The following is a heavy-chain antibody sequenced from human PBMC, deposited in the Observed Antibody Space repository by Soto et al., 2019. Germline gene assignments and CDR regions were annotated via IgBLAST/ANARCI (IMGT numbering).Heavy chain of an antibody. V-gene: IGHV1-18*01. J-gene: IGHJ4*02. CDR2: ISTDKGNT. D-gene: IGHD2-21*02. Sequence: ASVKVSCKASGYSFTTYGMTWVRQAPGQGLEWMGWISTDKGNTKYAQNFQSRATLTTDTSTSTAYMELRSLRSDDTAVYYCARDRDWNLDYWGQGTLVTVSS. CDR1: GYSFTTYG. CDR3: ARDRDWNLDY.